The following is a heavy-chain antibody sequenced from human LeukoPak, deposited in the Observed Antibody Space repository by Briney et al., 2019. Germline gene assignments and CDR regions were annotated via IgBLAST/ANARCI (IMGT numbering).Heavy chain of an antibody. D-gene: IGHD4-17*01. J-gene: IGHJ3*02. CDR1: GFTFSTYG. CDR2: ISGSGGST. Sequence: GGTLRLSCAASGFTFSTYGMSWVRQAPGKGLEWVSAISGSGGSTYYADSVKGRFTISRDNSQNTLYLQMNSLRAEDTAVYYCASQFYGDYDPTLDAFDIWGQGTMVTVSS. V-gene: IGHV3-23*01. CDR3: ASQFYGDYDPTLDAFDI.